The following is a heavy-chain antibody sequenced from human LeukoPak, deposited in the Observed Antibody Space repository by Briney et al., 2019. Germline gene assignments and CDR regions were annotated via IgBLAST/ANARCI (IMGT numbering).Heavy chain of an antibody. CDR2: IFPGDSDT. V-gene: IGHV5-51*01. CDR3: ARQSRAVAGTLNAFDI. Sequence: GESLKISCKGSGYSFTGYWIGWMRQMPGKGLEWMGIIFPGDSDTRYSPSFQGQVTISVDKSISTAYLQWSSLKASDTAMYYCARQSRAVAGTLNAFDIWGQGTMVTVSS. CDR1: GYSFTGYW. J-gene: IGHJ3*02. D-gene: IGHD6-19*01.